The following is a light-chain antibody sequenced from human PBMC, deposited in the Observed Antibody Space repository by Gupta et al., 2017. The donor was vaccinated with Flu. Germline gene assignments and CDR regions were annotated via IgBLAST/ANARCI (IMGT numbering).Light chain of an antibody. CDR1: SGDIGTYNR. CDR3: TSYTSSYTYV. CDR2: EVS. J-gene: IGLJ1*01. V-gene: IGLV2-18*02. Sequence: QSALTPPPSVSGSPGQSVTISCTGTSGDIGTYNRVSWYQQPPGTAPKLMIYEVSSRPSGVPDRFSASKSGNTASLTISGLQGEDEADYYCTSYTSSYTYVFGTGTKVTVL.